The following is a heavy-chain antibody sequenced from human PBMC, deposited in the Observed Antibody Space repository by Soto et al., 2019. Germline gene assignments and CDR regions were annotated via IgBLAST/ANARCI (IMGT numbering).Heavy chain of an antibody. Sequence: QVQLVESGGGVVQPGGSLRLSCAVSGFTFSSSAMHWVRQAPGKGPEWVAIISYDGNDKYYADSVEGRFTISRDNSKNSLFLQMSSLILDDTALYYCAKDNPTIAYWGQGTLVTVSS. D-gene: IGHD1-1*01. V-gene: IGHV3-30*18. CDR2: ISYDGNDK. CDR1: GFTFSSSA. J-gene: IGHJ4*02. CDR3: AKDNPTIAY.